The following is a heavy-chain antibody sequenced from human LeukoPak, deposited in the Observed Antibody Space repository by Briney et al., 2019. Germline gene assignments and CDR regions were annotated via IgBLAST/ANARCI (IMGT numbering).Heavy chain of an antibody. CDR3: TTQVLRFLEGLYDY. J-gene: IGHJ4*02. Sequence: NPGGSLRLACTASGFTFGDYGMSWFRQAPGKGLEWIGFSRSKAYGGTTEYAASVKGRFTISRDDSKSIAYVQMNSLKTEDTAVYYCTTQVLRFLEGLYDYWGQGTLVTVSS. D-gene: IGHD3-3*01. CDR2: SRSKAYGGTT. V-gene: IGHV3-49*05. CDR1: GFTFGDYG.